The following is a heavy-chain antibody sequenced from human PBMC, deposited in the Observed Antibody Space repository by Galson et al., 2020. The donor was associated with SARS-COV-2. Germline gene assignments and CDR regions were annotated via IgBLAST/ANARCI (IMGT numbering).Heavy chain of an antibody. J-gene: IGHJ6*02. CDR2: IYTSGST. D-gene: IGHD3-3*01. V-gene: IGHV4-4*07. CDR1: GCSISSYY. Sequence: SQTLSLTCTVSGCSISSYYWSWIRQPAGKGLEWICRIYTSGSTNYNPSLNSLVTMSVDTSKNQFSLKLSSVTAADTVVYYCARHQYDFWSGYYLNYYYGMDVWGQGTTVTVSS. CDR3: ARHQYDFWSGYYLNYYYGMDV.